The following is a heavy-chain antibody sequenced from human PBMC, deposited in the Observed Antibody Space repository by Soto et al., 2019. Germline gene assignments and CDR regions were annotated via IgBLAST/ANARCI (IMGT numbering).Heavy chain of an antibody. J-gene: IGHJ4*02. CDR2: ISNNGDYE. Sequence: GGSLRLSCAASGFTFTSFGMHWVRQAPGEGLEWVAIISNNGDYESYADSVKGRSTIPRDNSNNTLSLQLNSLRTEDTAMYYCAKVFAGSYSNFFDFWGPGTPVTVSS. CDR1: GFTFTSFG. V-gene: IGHV3-30*18. D-gene: IGHD4-4*01. CDR3: AKVFAGSYSNFFDF.